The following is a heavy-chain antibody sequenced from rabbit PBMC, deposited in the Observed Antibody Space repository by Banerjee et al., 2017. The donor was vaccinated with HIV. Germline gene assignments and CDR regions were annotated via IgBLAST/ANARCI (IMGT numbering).Heavy chain of an antibody. Sequence: QEQLVESGGGLVPPEGSLTLTCTASGFSFSSGYYMCWVRQAPGKGLEWIGCIYAGTFDTTYYASWVNGRFTISSDNAQNTVDLQMNSLTAVDRATYFCARGGSYNNASPFNLWGQGTLVTVS. J-gene: IGHJ4*01. CDR1: GFSFSSGYY. CDR3: ARGGSYNNASPFNL. CDR2: IYAGTFDTT. V-gene: IGHV1S45*01. D-gene: IGHD8-1*01.